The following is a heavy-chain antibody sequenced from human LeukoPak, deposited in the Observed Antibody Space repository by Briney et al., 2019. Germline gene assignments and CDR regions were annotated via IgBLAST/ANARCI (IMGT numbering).Heavy chain of an antibody. CDR2: INPNSGGT. CDR1: GYTFTGYY. Sequence: ASVKVSCKASGYTFTGYYMHWVRQAPGQGLEWMGWINPNSGGTNYAQKFQGRVTMTRDTSISTAYMELSRLRSDDTAVYYCARDLAVAGTGYHFDYWGQGTLVTVSS. CDR3: ARDLAVAGTGYHFDY. D-gene: IGHD6-19*01. J-gene: IGHJ4*02. V-gene: IGHV1-2*02.